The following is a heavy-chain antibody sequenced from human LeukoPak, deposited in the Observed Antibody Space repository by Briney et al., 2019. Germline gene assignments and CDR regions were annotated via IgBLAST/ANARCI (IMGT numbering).Heavy chain of an antibody. CDR3: AREKAMAFDY. J-gene: IGHJ4*02. CDR1: GFTFSSYA. CDR2: ISYDGSNK. D-gene: IGHD5-18*01. V-gene: IGHV3-30-3*01. Sequence: PGGSLRLPCAASGFTFSSYAMHWVRQAPGKGLEWVAVISYDGSNKYYADSVKGRFTISRDNSKNTLYLQMNSLRAEDTAVYYCAREKAMAFDYWGQGTLVTVSS.